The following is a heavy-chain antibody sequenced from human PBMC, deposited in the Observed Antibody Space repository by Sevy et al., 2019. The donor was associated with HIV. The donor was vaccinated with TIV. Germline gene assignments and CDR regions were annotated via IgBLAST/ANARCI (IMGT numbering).Heavy chain of an antibody. V-gene: IGHV3-30*02. D-gene: IGHD2-8*01. CDR2: IRYDGSNK. CDR1: GFTFSTYD. Sequence: GGSLRLSCAASGFTFSTYDMHRVRQAPGKGLEWVAYIRYDGSNKYYGDSVRGRFTISRDNSKSTLYVQLNSLRAEDTAVYYCARGRKTTQEWLEELDYYYGMDVWGQGTSVTVSS. J-gene: IGHJ6*02. CDR3: ARGRKTTQEWLEELDYYYGMDV.